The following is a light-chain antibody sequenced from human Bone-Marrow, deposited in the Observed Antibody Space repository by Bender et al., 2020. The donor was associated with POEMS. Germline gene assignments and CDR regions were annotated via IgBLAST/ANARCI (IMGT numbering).Light chain of an antibody. Sequence: QSALTQPASVSGSPGQSITISCTGTSSDVGGYNYVSWYQQHPGKVPKLIIYYVSDRASGVSYRFSGSKSGNTASLTISGLQAEDEADYYCSSYAGSNTWVFGGGTKVTVL. V-gene: IGLV2-14*01. CDR3: SSYAGSNTWV. CDR2: YVS. J-gene: IGLJ3*02. CDR1: SSDVGGYNY.